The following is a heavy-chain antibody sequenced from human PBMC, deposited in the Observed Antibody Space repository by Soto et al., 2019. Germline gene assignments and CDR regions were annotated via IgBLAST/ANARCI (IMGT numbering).Heavy chain of an antibody. Sequence: GXSLKISCEGSGYRFTSYWIGWVRQMPVKGLEWMGIIYPGDSDTRYSPSFQGQVTISADKSISTAYLQWSSLKASDTAMYYCARHSSDFRTIDYYYYGMDVWGQGTTVTVSS. D-gene: IGHD3-3*01. CDR1: GYRFTSYW. CDR3: ARHSSDFRTIDYYYYGMDV. CDR2: IYPGDSDT. J-gene: IGHJ6*02. V-gene: IGHV5-51*01.